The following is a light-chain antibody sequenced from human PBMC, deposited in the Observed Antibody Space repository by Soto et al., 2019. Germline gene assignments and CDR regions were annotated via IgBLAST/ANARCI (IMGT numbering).Light chain of an antibody. J-gene: IGKJ4*01. CDR3: QHYGSSPPLA. V-gene: IGKV3-20*01. CDR1: QSVSSVF. CDR2: GAS. Sequence: EFVLTQSPGTLSLSPGERATLSCRASQSVSSVFLAWYQQKPGQPPRLLIYGASTRGSGIPDRFSGSGSGTDFTLTISRLEPEDFAVYYCQHYGSSPPLAFGGGNKVDIK.